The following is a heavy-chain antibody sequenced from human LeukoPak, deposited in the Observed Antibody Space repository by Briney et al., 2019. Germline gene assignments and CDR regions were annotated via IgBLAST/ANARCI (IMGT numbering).Heavy chain of an antibody. J-gene: IGHJ4*02. CDR1: GFTFSTYG. CDR2: IRYDGNNR. D-gene: IGHD1-26*01. CDR3: ARGGVDY. V-gene: IGHV3-30*02. Sequence: GSLRLSCAASGFTFSTYGMHWVRQAPGKGLEWVSFIRYDGNNRYYADSVKGRFTISRDNSKNTLYLQMNSLRAEDTAVYYCARGGVDYWGQGTLVTVSS.